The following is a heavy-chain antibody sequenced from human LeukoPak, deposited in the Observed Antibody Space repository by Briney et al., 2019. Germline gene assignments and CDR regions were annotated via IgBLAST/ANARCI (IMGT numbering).Heavy chain of an antibody. CDR3: ARARGYSYGYDY. J-gene: IGHJ4*02. CDR2: TFYSGNT. V-gene: IGHV4-59*01. D-gene: IGHD5-18*01. CDR1: GGSINNYY. Sequence: SETLSLTCTVSGGSINNYYWTWIRQPPGKGLEWMGYTFYSGNTDYNPSPKSRVTISVDMSKNQISLKLYSVTAADTALYYCARARGYSYGYDYWGRGTLVTVSA.